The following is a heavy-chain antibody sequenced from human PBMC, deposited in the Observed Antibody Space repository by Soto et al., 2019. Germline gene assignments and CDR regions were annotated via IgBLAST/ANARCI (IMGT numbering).Heavy chain of an antibody. CDR2: IYSGGST. V-gene: IGHV3-66*01. J-gene: IGHJ3*02. CDR3: ASYGHYSRSWFDAFDI. D-gene: IGHD6-13*01. Sequence: EVQLVESGGGLVQPGGSLRLSCAASGFTVSSNYMSWVRQAPGKGLEWVSVIYSGGSTYYADSVKGRFTISRDNSKNTLYLQMNSLRAEDTAVYYCASYGHYSRSWFDAFDIWGQGTMVTVSS. CDR1: GFTVSSNY.